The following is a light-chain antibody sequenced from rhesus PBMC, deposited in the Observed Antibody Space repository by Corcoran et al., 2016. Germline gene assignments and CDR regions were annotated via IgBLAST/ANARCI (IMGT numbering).Light chain of an antibody. J-gene: IGKJ2*01. V-gene: IGKV1-22*01. Sequence: DIQMTQSPSSLSASVGDTVTITCRASQSISSWLAWYQQKPGKAPNLLIYKASTLQSGVPSRFSGRGVGTDFTLTISSIHSEDCATYYCQQYDDRPYSLGQGTKVEIQ. CDR3: QQYDDRPYS. CDR1: QSISSW. CDR2: KAS.